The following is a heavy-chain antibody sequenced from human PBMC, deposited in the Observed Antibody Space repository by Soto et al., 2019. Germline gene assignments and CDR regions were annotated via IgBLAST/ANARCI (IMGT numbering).Heavy chain of an antibody. J-gene: IGHJ3*02. Sequence: GGSLRLSCAASGFTFSSYSMNWVRQAPGKGLEWVSSISSSSSYIYYADSVKGRFTISRDNAKNSLYLQMNSLRAEDTAVYYCARDSITIPDAFDIWGQGTMVTVSS. D-gene: IGHD3-3*01. CDR2: ISSSSSYI. CDR3: ARDSITIPDAFDI. CDR1: GFTFSSYS. V-gene: IGHV3-21*01.